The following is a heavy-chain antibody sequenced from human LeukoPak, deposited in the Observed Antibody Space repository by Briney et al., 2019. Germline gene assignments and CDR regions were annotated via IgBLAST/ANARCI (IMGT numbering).Heavy chain of an antibody. CDR1: GGSISSSDW. J-gene: IGHJ3*02. D-gene: IGHD4-17*01. CDR3: ASDPYGDYAFDI. Sequence: PSETLSLTCAVSGGSISSSDWWSWVRQPPGKGLEWIGEINHSGSTNYNPSLKSRVTISVDTSKNQFSLKLSSVTAADTAVYYCASDPYGDYAFDIWGQGTMVTVSS. V-gene: IGHV4-4*02. CDR2: INHSGST.